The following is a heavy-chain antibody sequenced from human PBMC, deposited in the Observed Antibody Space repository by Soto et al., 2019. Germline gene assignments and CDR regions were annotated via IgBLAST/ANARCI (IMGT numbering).Heavy chain of an antibody. J-gene: IGHJ6*02. CDR1: GFTFSSYA. Sequence: GSLRLSCAASGFTFSSYAMSWVRQAPGKGLEWVSAISGSGGSTYYADSVKGRFTISRDNSKNTLYLQMNSLRAEDTAVYYCAKDSAPFTMVPLNGMDVWGQGTTVTVSS. V-gene: IGHV3-23*01. D-gene: IGHD3-10*01. CDR2: ISGSGGST. CDR3: AKDSAPFTMVPLNGMDV.